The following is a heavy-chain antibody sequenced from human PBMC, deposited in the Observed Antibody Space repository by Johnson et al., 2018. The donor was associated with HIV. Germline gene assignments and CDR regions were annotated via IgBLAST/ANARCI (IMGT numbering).Heavy chain of an antibody. Sequence: QVQLVESGGGVVQPGRSLRLSCAASGFTFSSYFMHWVRQAPGKGLEWVAFISYDGSNKYYADSVKGRFTVSRDNSKNTLYLQMNSLRAEDTAVYYCARSSTVVTPHDIWGQGTMVTVSS. D-gene: IGHD4-23*01. CDR2: ISYDGSNK. J-gene: IGHJ3*02. CDR1: GFTFSSYF. V-gene: IGHV3-30*04. CDR3: ARSSTVVTPHDI.